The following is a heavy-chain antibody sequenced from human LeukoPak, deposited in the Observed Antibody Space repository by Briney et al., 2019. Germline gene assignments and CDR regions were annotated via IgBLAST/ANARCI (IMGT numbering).Heavy chain of an antibody. J-gene: IGHJ4*02. Sequence: GASLRLSCAASGFTFSSYAMSWVRQAPGKGLEWVSAISGSGASTYYADSVKGRFTISRDNSKNTLYLQMNSLRAEDTAVYYCAKLIVGATEYFDYWGQGTLVTVSS. V-gene: IGHV3-23*01. CDR2: ISGSGAST. D-gene: IGHD1-26*01. CDR3: AKLIVGATEYFDY. CDR1: GFTFSSYA.